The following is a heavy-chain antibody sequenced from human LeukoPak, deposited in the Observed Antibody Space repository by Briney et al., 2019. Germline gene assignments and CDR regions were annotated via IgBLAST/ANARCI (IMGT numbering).Heavy chain of an antibody. V-gene: IGHV3-73*01. J-gene: IGHJ5*02. CDR1: GFTFSGSA. CDR3: TRHGPSVSLGWFDP. Sequence: GGSLRLSCAASGFTFSGSAMHWVRQASGKGLEWVGRIRSKANSYATAYAASAKGRFTISRDDSKNTAYLQMNSLKTEDTAVYYCTRHGPSVSLGWFDPWGQGTLVTVSS. CDR2: IRSKANSYAT.